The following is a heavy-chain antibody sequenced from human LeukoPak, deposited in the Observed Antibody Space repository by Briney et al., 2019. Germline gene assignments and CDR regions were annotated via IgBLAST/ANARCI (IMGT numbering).Heavy chain of an antibody. V-gene: IGHV3-20*04. D-gene: IGHD3-16*01. CDR1: GHTYDEYR. CDR2: INRNGDST. J-gene: IGHJ3*02. CDR3: ARGHTGGDGAEAFVI. Sequence: GGPLSLSCRASGHTYDEYRVSCARHSTGEALVWGSAINRNGDSTGYADSVKGRHTIHRENANNSLYLQANSLRDKDRALYYCARGHTGGDGAEAFVICGDGAMGTVSS.